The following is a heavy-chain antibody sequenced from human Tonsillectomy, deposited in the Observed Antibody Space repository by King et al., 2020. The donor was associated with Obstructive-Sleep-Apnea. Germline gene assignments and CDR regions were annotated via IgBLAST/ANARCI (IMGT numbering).Heavy chain of an antibody. Sequence: QLVQSGAEVKKPGASVKVSCKASGYTFTGYNIHWVRQAPGQGLEWMGGINPNSGGTNYAQKFQGRVTMTRDTSISTAYMELSRLISDDTAVYYCARDWDRLLWFGDLPHDYWGQGTLVTVSS. CDR3: ARDWDRLLWFGDLPHDY. D-gene: IGHD3-10*01. J-gene: IGHJ4*02. V-gene: IGHV1-2*02. CDR1: GYTFTGYN. CDR2: INPNSGGT.